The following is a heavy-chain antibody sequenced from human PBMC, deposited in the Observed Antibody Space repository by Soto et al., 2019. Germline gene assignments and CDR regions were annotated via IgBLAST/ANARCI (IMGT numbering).Heavy chain of an antibody. J-gene: IGHJ4*02. V-gene: IGHV3-53*01. CDR2: IYSGGST. Sequence: EVQVVESGGGLIQPGGSLRLSCEVSGFSVTANYMSWVRQAPEKGLEWVSVIYSGGSTYYVDSVKGRFSISRDISKNTLYLLMNSLRAEDTAVYYCHGYGYWGQGTLVTVSS. D-gene: IGHD5-12*01. CDR3: HGYGY. CDR1: GFSVTANY.